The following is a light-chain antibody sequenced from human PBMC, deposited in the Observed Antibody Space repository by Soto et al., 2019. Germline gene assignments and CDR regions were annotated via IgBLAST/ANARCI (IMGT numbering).Light chain of an antibody. Sequence: EVVFTQSPGTLSLSPGERATFSLRASQSITNNYLAVYQQKPGRAHRLLIYGASSRATGIPDRFSGSGSGTDFTLTISRLEPEDFAMYYCQQYGYLVTFGGGTKVDIK. CDR3: QQYGYLVT. CDR2: GAS. CDR1: QSITNNY. J-gene: IGKJ4*01. V-gene: IGKV3-20*01.